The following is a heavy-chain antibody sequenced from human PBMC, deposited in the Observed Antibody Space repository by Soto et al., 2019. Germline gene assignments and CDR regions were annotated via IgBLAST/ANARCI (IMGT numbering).Heavy chain of an antibody. CDR1: GFTFSSYG. CDR3: AGEVASGY. CDR2: ISYDGSVK. J-gene: IGHJ4*02. V-gene: IGHV3-30*03. Sequence: QVQLVESGGDVVQPGRSLRLSCAASGFTFSSYGMHWVRQAPGKGLEWVAVISYDGSVKYYADSVKGRFTISRDNSKNTLYLQMSSLRAEDTAGYYCAGEVASGYWGQGTLVTVSS. D-gene: IGHD2-21*01.